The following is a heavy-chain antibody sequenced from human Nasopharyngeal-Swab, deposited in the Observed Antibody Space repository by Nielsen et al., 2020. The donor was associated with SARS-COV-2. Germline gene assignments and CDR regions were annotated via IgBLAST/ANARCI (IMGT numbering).Heavy chain of an antibody. J-gene: IGHJ4*02. V-gene: IGHV3-21*01. CDR2: ISSSSSYI. CDR3: ARGAPYSSSSGDFDY. Sequence: GGSLRLSCAASGFTFSSYSMNWVRQAPGKGLEWVSSISSSSSYIYCADSVKGRFTISRDNAKNSLYLQMNSLRAEDTAVYYCARGAPYSSSSGDFDYWGQGTLVTVSS. CDR1: GFTFSSYS. D-gene: IGHD6-6*01.